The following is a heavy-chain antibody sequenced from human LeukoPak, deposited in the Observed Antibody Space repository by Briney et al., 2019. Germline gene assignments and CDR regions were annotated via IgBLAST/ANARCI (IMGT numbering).Heavy chain of an antibody. CDR3: ARESGSYPDAFDI. V-gene: IGHV4-59*01. J-gene: IGHJ3*02. CDR1: GGSISSYY. Sequence: SETLSLTCTVSGGSISSYYWSWIRQPPGKGLEWIGYIYYSGSTNYNPSLKSRVTISVDTSKNQFSLKLSSVTAADTAVYYCARESGSYPDAFDIWGQGTMVTVSS. D-gene: IGHD1-26*01. CDR2: IYYSGST.